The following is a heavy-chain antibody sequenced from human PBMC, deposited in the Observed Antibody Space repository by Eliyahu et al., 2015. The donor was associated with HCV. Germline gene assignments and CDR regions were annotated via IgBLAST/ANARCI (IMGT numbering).Heavy chain of an antibody. CDR3: ARDGDGWFWNPSTDL. D-gene: IGHD3-3*01. Sequence: QVQLQESGPGLVKPSETLSLTCTVXGGSXSSYXWSWIRQPAGKGLEWIGRIYTSGSTNYNPSLKSRVTMSVDTSKNQFSLKLSSVTAADTAVYYCARDGDGWFWNPSTDLWGRGTLVTVSS. J-gene: IGHJ2*01. CDR2: IYTSGST. CDR1: GGSXSSYX. V-gene: IGHV4-4*07.